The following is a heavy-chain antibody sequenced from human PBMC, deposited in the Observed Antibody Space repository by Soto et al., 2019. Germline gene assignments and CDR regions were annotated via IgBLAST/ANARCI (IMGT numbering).Heavy chain of an antibody. D-gene: IGHD2-15*01. Sequence: QVQLVESGGGVVQPGRSLRLSCAASGFTFSSYGMHWVRQAPGKGLAWVAVIWYDGSNKYYADSVKGRFTISRDNSKNTLYLQMNSLRAEDTAVYYCARELGYCSGGSCYSLDYWGQGTLVTVSS. CDR1: GFTFSSYG. J-gene: IGHJ4*02. CDR3: ARELGYCSGGSCYSLDY. CDR2: IWYDGSNK. V-gene: IGHV3-33*01.